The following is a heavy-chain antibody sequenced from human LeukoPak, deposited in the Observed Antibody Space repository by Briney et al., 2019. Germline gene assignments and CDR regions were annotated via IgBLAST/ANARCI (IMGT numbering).Heavy chain of an antibody. CDR2: MNHNSGNT. Sequence: GASVKGSCKASGYTFTSYDINWVRQATGQGLEWMVWMNHNSGNTGYAQKFQGRVTMTRNTSISTAYMELSSLRSEDTAVYYCARGDRNCSGGSCSATFDYWGQGTLVTVSS. J-gene: IGHJ4*02. D-gene: IGHD2-15*01. V-gene: IGHV1-8*01. CDR3: ARGDRNCSGGSCSATFDY. CDR1: GYTFTSYD.